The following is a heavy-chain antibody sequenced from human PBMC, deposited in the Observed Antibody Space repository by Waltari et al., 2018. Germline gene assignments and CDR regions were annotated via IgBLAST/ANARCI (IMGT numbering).Heavy chain of an antibody. D-gene: IGHD3-3*01. V-gene: IGHV4-34*01. CDR1: GGSLSGYY. CDR3: ARAIGFWSGFPNYYYCYYMDV. J-gene: IGHJ6*03. Sequence: QVQLQQWGAGLLKPSETLSLTCAVYGGSLSGYYWSWIRQPPGKGPEWIGEINHSGSTLYNPPLKSRVTISVDTSKNQFSLKLSSVTAADTAVYYCARAIGFWSGFPNYYYCYYMDVWDKGTTVTVSS. CDR2: INHSGST.